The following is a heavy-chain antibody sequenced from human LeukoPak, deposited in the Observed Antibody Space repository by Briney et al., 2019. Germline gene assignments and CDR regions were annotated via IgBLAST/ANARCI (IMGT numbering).Heavy chain of an antibody. Sequence: SETLSLTCTVSGGSISSSSYYWGWIRQPPGKGLEWIGSIYHSGSTYYSPSLKSRVTISVDTSKNQFSLKLSSVTAADTAVYYCARETTSSEIDYWGQGTLVTVSS. CDR2: IYHSGST. J-gene: IGHJ4*02. V-gene: IGHV4-39*07. CDR3: ARETTSSEIDY. CDR1: GGSISSSSYY. D-gene: IGHD1-14*01.